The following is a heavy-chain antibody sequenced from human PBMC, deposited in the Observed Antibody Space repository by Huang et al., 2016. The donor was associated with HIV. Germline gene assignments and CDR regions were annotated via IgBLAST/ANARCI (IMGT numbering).Heavy chain of an antibody. Sequence: EVHLADSGGGLVRPGGSLRLSCVASGLTFSTFWMHWVRQVPGQGLVWLSQIDSDGGSTNYAGSVKGRFTISRDNAKNRLYLQMNNLRGEDTAMYYCVSGFRSFHHWGQGTLVTVSS. CDR3: VSGFRSFHH. V-gene: IGHV3-74*02. CDR2: IDSDGGST. D-gene: IGHD3-10*01. CDR1: GLTFSTFW. J-gene: IGHJ1*01.